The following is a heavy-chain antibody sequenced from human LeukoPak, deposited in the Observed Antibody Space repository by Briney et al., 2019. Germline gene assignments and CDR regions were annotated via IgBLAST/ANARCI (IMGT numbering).Heavy chain of an antibody. CDR2: INPSGGSI. CDR1: GFIFRNYY. Sequence: ASVKVSCKGSGFIFRNYYMHWVRQAPGQGLEWMGIINPSGGSINYAQKFQGRVTMSRDMSASTVYMELSSLRSEDTAVYYCAMGKALTIFGVVPRGFDPWGQGTLVTVSS. J-gene: IGHJ5*02. V-gene: IGHV1-46*01. CDR3: AMGKALTIFGVVPRGFDP. D-gene: IGHD3-3*01.